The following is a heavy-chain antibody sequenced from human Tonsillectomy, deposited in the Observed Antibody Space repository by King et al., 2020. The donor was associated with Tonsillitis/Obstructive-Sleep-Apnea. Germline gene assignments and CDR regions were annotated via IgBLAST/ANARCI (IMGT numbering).Heavy chain of an antibody. J-gene: IGHJ4*02. CDR3: ARDSGGCSSTNCQRFDY. D-gene: IGHD2-2*01. V-gene: IGHV3-48*02. CDR1: GFTFSTHN. CDR2: ISTRGKI. Sequence: VQMVESGGGFVQPGGSLRLYCAASGFTFSTHNMNLVRQAAGRGMEWGSHISTRGKIYYEDSVKVRFTISRDNAKNSLYLQMNSLRDEDTAVYYCARDSGGCSSTNCQRFDYWGQGTLVTVSS.